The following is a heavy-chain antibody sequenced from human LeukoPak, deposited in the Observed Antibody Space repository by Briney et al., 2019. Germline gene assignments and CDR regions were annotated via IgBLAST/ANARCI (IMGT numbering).Heavy chain of an antibody. Sequence: GGSLRLSCAASGFTFSSYSMNWVRQAPGKGLEWVSSISSSSSYIYYADSVKGRFTISRDNAKNSLYLQMNSLRAEDTAVYYCARAAPYCGGDCYFDYWGQGTLVIVSS. J-gene: IGHJ4*02. D-gene: IGHD2-21*02. CDR1: GFTFSSYS. V-gene: IGHV3-21*01. CDR2: ISSSSSYI. CDR3: ARAAPYCGGDCYFDY.